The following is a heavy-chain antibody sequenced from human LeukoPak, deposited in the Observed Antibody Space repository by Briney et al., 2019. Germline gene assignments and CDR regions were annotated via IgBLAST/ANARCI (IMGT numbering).Heavy chain of an antibody. CDR1: GFTFNAYS. J-gene: IGHJ4*01. CDR3: ARETRYSSDY. V-gene: IGHV3-48*01. Sequence: GGPLRPSCTASGFTFNAYSMIWVRQAPGKGLEWLSYISSSGSTLVYADSVKGRFTISRDNAKNSVYLQMNSLRAEDTAVYYCARETRYSSDYWGHGILVTVSS. CDR2: ISSSGSTL. D-gene: IGHD5-18*01.